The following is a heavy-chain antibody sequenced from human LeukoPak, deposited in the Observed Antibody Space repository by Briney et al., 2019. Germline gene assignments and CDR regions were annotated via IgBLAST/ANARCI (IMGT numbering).Heavy chain of an antibody. D-gene: IGHD6-13*01. Sequence: RGSLRLSCAASGFTFSSYGMHWVRQAPGKGLEWVAVISYDESNKYYADSVKGRFTISRDNSKNTLYLQMSSLRAEDTAVYYCVKEGGIAAADAFDIWGQGTMVTVSS. CDR3: VKEGGIAAADAFDI. CDR2: ISYDESNK. CDR1: GFTFSSYG. V-gene: IGHV3-30*18. J-gene: IGHJ3*02.